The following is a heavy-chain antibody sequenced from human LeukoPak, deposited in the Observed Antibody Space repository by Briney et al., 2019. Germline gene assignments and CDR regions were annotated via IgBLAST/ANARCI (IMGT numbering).Heavy chain of an antibody. J-gene: IGHJ4*02. CDR3: ARTHGSGSYYFFDY. CDR2: IIPIFGTA. D-gene: IGHD3-10*01. V-gene: IGHV1-69*13. Sequence: SVKVSCKAPGGTFSSYAISWVRQAPGQGLEWMGGIIPIFGTANYAQKFQGRVTITADESASTAYMELSSLRSEDTAVYYCARTHGSGSYYFFDYWGQGTLVTVSS. CDR1: GGTFSSYA.